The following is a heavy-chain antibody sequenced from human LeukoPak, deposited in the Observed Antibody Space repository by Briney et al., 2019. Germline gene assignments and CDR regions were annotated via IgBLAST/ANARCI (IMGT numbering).Heavy chain of an antibody. CDR1: GFTFSSYA. V-gene: IGHV3-23*01. D-gene: IGHD2-15*01. Sequence: GGSLRLSCAASGFTFSSYAMSWVRQTPEKGLEWVSAISGSDGRTFYADSVKGRFTISRDNSKNTLSLQMNSLGADDTAVYYCAKESPYSSIRLYYFDYWGQGTLVTVSS. CDR3: AKESPYSSIRLYYFDY. CDR2: ISGSDGRT. J-gene: IGHJ4*02.